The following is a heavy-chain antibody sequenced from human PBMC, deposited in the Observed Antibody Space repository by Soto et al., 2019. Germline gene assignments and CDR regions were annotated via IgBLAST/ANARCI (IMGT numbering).Heavy chain of an antibody. CDR1: GFTFSSYG. D-gene: IGHD6-13*01. J-gene: IGHJ6*02. CDR2: ISYDGSNK. Sequence: PGGSLRLSCAASGFTFSSYGMHWVRQAPGKGLEWVAVISYDGSNKYYADSVKGRFTISRDNSKNTLYLQMNSLRAEDTAVYYCAKTYSSSSTAPSYYYYGMDVWGQGTTVTVSS. V-gene: IGHV3-30*18. CDR3: AKTYSSSSTAPSYYYYGMDV.